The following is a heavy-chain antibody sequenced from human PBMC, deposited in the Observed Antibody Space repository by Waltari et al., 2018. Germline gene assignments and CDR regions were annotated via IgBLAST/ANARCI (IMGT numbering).Heavy chain of an antibody. J-gene: IGHJ6*02. V-gene: IGHV4-34*01. CDR3: ARVRQQWLATYYYYGMDV. CDR2: INHSGST. D-gene: IGHD6-19*01. Sequence: QVQLQQWGAGLLKPSETLSLTCAVYGGSFSGYYWSWIRQPPGKGLEWIGEINHSGSTNYNPSLKSRVTISVDTSKNQFSLKRSSVTAADTAVYYCARVRQQWLATYYYYGMDVWGQGTTVTVSS. CDR1: GGSFSGYY.